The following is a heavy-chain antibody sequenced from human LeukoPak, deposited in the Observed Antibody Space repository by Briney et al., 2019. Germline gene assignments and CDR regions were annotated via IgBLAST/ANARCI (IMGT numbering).Heavy chain of an antibody. D-gene: IGHD6-6*01. J-gene: IGHJ6*02. Sequence: GGSLRLSCAASGFTFSSYSMNWVRQAPGKGLEWVSSISSSSYIYYADSVKGRFTISRDNAKNSLYLQMNSLRAEDTAVYYCVRGGGADRPYGLDVWGQGTTVTVSS. CDR1: GFTFSSYS. V-gene: IGHV3-21*01. CDR2: ISSSSYI. CDR3: VRGGGADRPYGLDV.